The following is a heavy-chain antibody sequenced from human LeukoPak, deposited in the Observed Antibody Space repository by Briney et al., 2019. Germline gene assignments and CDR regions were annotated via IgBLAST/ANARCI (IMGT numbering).Heavy chain of an antibody. Sequence: PSETLSLTCTVSGGSVSSSSYYWGWLRQPPMEGLEWIGSIYYSGSTEYNLSLKSRVTISVDTSRNQFSLKLSSVTAADTAVYDCARHQSYGSGTYYSPFDNWGQGILVTVSS. J-gene: IGHJ4*02. CDR3: ARHQSYGSGTYYSPFDN. CDR2: IYYSGST. V-gene: IGHV4-39*01. D-gene: IGHD3-10*01. CDR1: GGSVSSSSYY.